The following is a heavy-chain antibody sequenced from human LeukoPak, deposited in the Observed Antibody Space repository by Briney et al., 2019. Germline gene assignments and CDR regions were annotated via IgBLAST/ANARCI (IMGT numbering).Heavy chain of an antibody. J-gene: IGHJ4*02. CDR1: GGSISSGDYY. D-gene: IGHD3-3*01. Sequence: SETLSLTCTVSGGSISSGDYYWSWIRQPPGKGLEWIGYIYYSGSANYNPSLKSRVTISVDTSKNQFSLKLSSVTAADTAVYYCARYDFWRYYFDYWGQGTLVTVSS. CDR3: ARYDFWRYYFDY. V-gene: IGHV4-61*08. CDR2: IYYSGSA.